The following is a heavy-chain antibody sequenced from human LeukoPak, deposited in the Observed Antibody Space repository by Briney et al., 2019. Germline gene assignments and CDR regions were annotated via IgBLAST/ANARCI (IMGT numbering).Heavy chain of an antibody. D-gene: IGHD5-24*01. Sequence: PSETLSLTCTVSGGSISSYYWSWIRQPPGKGLEWIGHIYYSGSTNYNPSLKSRFTISVDTSKNEFSLKLSSVTAADTAVYYCAREVGGYNSDWYFDLWGSGTLVTVSS. J-gene: IGHJ2*01. CDR3: AREVGGYNSDWYFDL. CDR1: GGSISSYY. CDR2: IYYSGST. V-gene: IGHV4-59*01.